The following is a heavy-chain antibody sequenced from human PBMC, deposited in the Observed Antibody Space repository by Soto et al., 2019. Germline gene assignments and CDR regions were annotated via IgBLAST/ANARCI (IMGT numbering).Heavy chain of an antibody. CDR1: GYTFTSYA. Sequence: SSVKVSCKASGYTFTSYAMHWVRQAPGQRLEWMGWINAGNGDTKSSQKFQGRVTITRDTSASTAYMELSSLRSEDTAVYYCARRPYGGSACFYWFDPLGQVTVCTGSS. V-gene: IGHV1-3*01. J-gene: IGHJ5*02. CDR3: ARRPYGGSACFYWFDP. D-gene: IGHD6-6*01. CDR2: INAGNGDT.